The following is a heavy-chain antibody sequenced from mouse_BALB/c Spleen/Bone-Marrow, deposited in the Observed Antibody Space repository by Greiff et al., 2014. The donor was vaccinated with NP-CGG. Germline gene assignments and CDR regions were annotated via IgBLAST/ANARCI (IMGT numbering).Heavy chain of an antibody. CDR3: TRSRRAMDY. CDR2: INPSNGGT. CDR1: GYTFSIDY. Sequence: QVQLQQSGAELVKPGASVKLSCKASGYTFSIDYMYWVKQRPGQGLEWIGEINPSNGGTNFNEKFKSKATLTVDKSSSTAYMQLSSLTSEDSAVYYCTRSRRAMDYWGQGTSVTVSS. J-gene: IGHJ4*01. D-gene: IGHD2-12*01. V-gene: IGHV1S81*02.